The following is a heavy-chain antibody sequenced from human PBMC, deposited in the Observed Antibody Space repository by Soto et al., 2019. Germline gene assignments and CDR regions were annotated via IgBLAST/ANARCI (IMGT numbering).Heavy chain of an antibody. CDR3: ARLRPPHSHFDY. J-gene: IGHJ4*02. D-gene: IGHD2-15*01. CDR2: IYYSGST. CDR1: GGSISSYY. Sequence: PSETLSLTCTVSGGSISSYYWSWIRQPPGKGLEWIGYIYYSGSTNYNPSLKSRVTISVDTSKNQFSLKLSSVTAADTAVYYCARLRPPHSHFDYWGQLPPLTVSS. V-gene: IGHV4-59*08.